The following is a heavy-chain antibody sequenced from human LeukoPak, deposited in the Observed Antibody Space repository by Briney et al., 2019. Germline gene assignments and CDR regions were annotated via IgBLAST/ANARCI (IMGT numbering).Heavy chain of an antibody. D-gene: IGHD2-2*01. CDR1: GGSFSGYY. CDR2: INHSGST. J-gene: IGHJ4*02. Sequence: SSGTLSLTCAVYGGSFSGYYWSWIRQPPGKGLEWIGEINHSGSTNYNPSLKSRVTISVDTSKNQFSLKLSSVTAADTAVYYCARTSSTSPGGGYYFDYWGQGTLVTVSS. V-gene: IGHV4-34*01. CDR3: ARTSSTSPGGGYYFDY.